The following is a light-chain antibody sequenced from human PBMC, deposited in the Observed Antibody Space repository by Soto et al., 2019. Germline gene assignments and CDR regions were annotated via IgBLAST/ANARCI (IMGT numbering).Light chain of an antibody. CDR1: SSNIGAGYD. Sequence: QLVLTQPPSVSGAPGQRVTISCTGSSSNIGAGYDVHWYQQLPGTAPKLLIYGNNNRPSGVPDRFSGSKSGTSASLAITGLQAEDEAEYYCQSYDSSLSGYVFGTGTKVTVL. CDR3: QSYDSSLSGYV. V-gene: IGLV1-40*01. J-gene: IGLJ1*01. CDR2: GNN.